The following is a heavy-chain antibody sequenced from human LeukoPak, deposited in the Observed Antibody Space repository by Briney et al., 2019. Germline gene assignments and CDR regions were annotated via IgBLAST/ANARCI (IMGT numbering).Heavy chain of an antibody. Sequence: SETLSLTCAVSGDSLSSNMWWSWVRQPPGKGLEWLGEIYRSGSTNYNPSLNSRLTISLDKSKNQISLNVSSVTAADTAVYYCARDPGTIPPYYFDYWGQGILVTVSS. D-gene: IGHD3-10*01. J-gene: IGHJ4*02. CDR1: GDSLSSNMW. CDR3: ARDPGTIPPYYFDY. CDR2: IYRSGST. V-gene: IGHV4-4*02.